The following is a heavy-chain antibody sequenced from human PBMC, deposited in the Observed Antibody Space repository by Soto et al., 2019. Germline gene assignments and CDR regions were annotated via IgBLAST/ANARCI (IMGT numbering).Heavy chain of an antibody. D-gene: IGHD2-2*01. J-gene: IGHJ6*02. CDR2: ISYDGSNK. V-gene: IGHV3-30-3*01. Sequence: QVQLVESGGGVVQPERSLRLSCAASGFTFSSYAMHWVRQAPGKGLEWLAVISYDGSNKYYADSVKGRFTISRDNSKNPLFLQMNSLRAEDTAVYYCARSGVVPANWGMDVWGQGTTVTVSS. CDR3: ARSGVVPANWGMDV. CDR1: GFTFSSYA.